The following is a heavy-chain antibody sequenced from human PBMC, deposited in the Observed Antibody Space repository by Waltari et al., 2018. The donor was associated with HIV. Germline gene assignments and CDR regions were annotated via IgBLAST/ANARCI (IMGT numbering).Heavy chain of an antibody. CDR3: AKSGGDILTGHSYYYYGMDV. Sequence: QLLESGGGLVQPGGSLRLSCAASGFTFSSYAMSWVRQAPGKGLGWVSGTSGSGRSTYYADSVKGRFTISSDNSKNTVYLQRNSLRAEDTAVYYCAKSGGDILTGHSYYYYGMDVWGLGTTVTVSS. V-gene: IGHV3-23*01. J-gene: IGHJ6*02. CDR1: GFTFSSYA. CDR2: TSGSGRST. D-gene: IGHD3-9*01.